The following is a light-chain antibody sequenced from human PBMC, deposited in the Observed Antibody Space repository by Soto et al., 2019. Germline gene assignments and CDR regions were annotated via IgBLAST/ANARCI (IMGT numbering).Light chain of an antibody. J-gene: IGKJ1*01. CDR2: GAS. V-gene: IGKV3-15*01. CDR3: QQYNNWPQT. CDR1: QSVSRN. Sequence: EIVMTQSPATLSVSPGERATLSCRASQSVSRNLAWYQQKPGQAPRLLISGASTRATGIPARFSGSGSGTEFTLTISSLQSEDVAVYYCQQYNNWPQTFGQGTKVEI.